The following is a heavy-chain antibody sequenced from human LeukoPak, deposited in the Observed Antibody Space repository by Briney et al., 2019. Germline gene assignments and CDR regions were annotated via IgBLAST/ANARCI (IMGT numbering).Heavy chain of an antibody. CDR3: ARGYFDWLWSGYYYYYYMDV. CDR2: IKQDGSEK. V-gene: IGHV3-7*01. CDR1: GFTFSSYW. Sequence: GGSLRLSCAASGFTFSSYWMSWVRQAPGKGLEWVANIKQDGSEKYYVDSVKGRFTISRDNAKNSLYLQMNSLRAEDTAVYYCARGYFDWLWSGYYYYYYMDVWGKGTTVTISS. J-gene: IGHJ6*03. D-gene: IGHD3-9*01.